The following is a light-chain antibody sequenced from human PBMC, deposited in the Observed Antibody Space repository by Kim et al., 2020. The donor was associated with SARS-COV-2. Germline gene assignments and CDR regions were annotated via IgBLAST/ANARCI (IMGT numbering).Light chain of an antibody. CDR1: QSLNSNY. J-gene: IGKJ1*01. V-gene: IGKV3-20*01. CDR3: QQFGTSPWT. Sequence: EVVLTQSPGTLSLSPGERATLSCRASQSLNSNYVTWYQQKRGLDPRLLMFGTSSRATGIPDRFSGSGSGTDFTLTISRLEPEDSAVYYCQQFGTSPWTFGQGTKVDIK. CDR2: GTS.